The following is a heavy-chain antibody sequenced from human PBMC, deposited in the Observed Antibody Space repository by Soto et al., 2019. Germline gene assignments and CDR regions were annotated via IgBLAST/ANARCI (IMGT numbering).Heavy chain of an antibody. V-gene: IGHV3-30*18. Sequence: WGSLRLSFAASGFTFSSCGMHWVRQAPGKGLEWVEVISYDGSNKYYADSVKVRFTISRDNSKKTLYLQMNSLRAEDTAVYYCEKDRKPNWQLLSYYFDXWGQGTLVTVSX. CDR3: EKDRKPNWQLLSYYFDX. D-gene: IGHD6-6*01. CDR2: ISYDGSNK. CDR1: GFTFSSCG. J-gene: IGHJ4*02.